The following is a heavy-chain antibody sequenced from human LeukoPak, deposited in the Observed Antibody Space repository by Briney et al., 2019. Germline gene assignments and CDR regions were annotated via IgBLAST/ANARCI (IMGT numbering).Heavy chain of an antibody. D-gene: IGHD2-2*01. Sequence: PSETLSLTCTVSGGSISSSRYYWGWIRQPPGKGLEWIGSIHYSGSTHYNPSLKSRVTVSVDTSENQFSLKLSSVAAADTAVYFCVRTRLSDHIVPAAERADDACDMWGQGTMVTVSS. CDR3: VRTRLSDHIVPAAERADDACDM. CDR1: GGSISSSRYY. V-gene: IGHV4-39*07. J-gene: IGHJ3*02. CDR2: IHYSGST.